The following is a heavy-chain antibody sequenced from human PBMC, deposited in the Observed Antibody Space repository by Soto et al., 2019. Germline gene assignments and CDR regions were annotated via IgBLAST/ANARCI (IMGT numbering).Heavy chain of an antibody. V-gene: IGHV1-24*01. Sequence: ASVKVSCKVSGYTLTELSMHWVRQAPGKGLEWMGGFDPEDGETIYAQKFRGRVTMTEDTSTDTAYMELSSLRSEDTAVYYCWTGTTLGWFDPWGQGTLVTVSS. D-gene: IGHD1-7*01. J-gene: IGHJ5*02. CDR1: GYTLTELS. CDR2: FDPEDGET. CDR3: WTGTTLGWFDP.